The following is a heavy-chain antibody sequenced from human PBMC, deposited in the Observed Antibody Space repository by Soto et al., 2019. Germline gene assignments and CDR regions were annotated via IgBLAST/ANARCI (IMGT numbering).Heavy chain of an antibody. CDR3: AKDHGYYDSSGYAYFDY. CDR1: GFTFSSYG. CDR2: ISYDGSNK. D-gene: IGHD3-22*01. Sequence: GGSLRLSCAASGFTFSSYGMHWVRQAPGKGLEWVAVISYDGSNKYYADSVKGRFTISRDNSKNTLYLQMNSLRAEDTAVYYCAKDHGYYDSSGYAYFDYWGQGTLVTVSS. V-gene: IGHV3-30*18. J-gene: IGHJ4*02.